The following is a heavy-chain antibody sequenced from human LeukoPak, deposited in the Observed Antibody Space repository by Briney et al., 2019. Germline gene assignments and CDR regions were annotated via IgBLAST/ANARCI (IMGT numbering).Heavy chain of an antibody. CDR3: ARGLPYRSSTSCYDGWFDP. CDR2: IYHSGST. CDR1: GGSISSGGYY. D-gene: IGHD2-2*01. V-gene: IGHV4-30-2*01. Sequence: SETLSLTCTVSGGSISSGGYYWSWIRQPPGKGLEWIGYIYHSGSTYYNPSLKSRVTISVDRSKNQFSLKLSSVTAADTAVYYCARGLPYRSSTSCYDGWFDPWGQGTLVTVSS. J-gene: IGHJ5*02.